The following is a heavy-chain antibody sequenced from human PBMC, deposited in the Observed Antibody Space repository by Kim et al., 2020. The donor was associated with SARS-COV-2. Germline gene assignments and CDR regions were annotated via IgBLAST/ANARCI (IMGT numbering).Heavy chain of an antibody. J-gene: IGHJ6*03. V-gene: IGHV4-59*01. Sequence: SETLSLTCTVSGGSISSCYWSWSRQPQGQGLEWIGYSYYSESANYNPSLKSRVTISVDTSKNQFSLKLSSVTAAATVVYYRARGYYDFWSGDWEHYYYYYYMDVWGKGTTVTVSS. CDR1: GGSISSCY. D-gene: IGHD3-3*01. CDR3: ARGYYDFWSGDWEHYYYYYYMDV. CDR2: SYYSESA.